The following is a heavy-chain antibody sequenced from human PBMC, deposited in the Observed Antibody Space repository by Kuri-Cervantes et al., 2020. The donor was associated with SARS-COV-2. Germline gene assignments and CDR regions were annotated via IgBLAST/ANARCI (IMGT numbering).Heavy chain of an antibody. J-gene: IGHJ6*02. CDR3: AREPDRRYGMDV. Sequence: LSLTCAASGFTFSSYGMHWVRQAPAKALEWVAVIWYDGSNKYYADSVKGRFTISRDNSKNTLYLQMNSLRAEDTAVYYCAREPDRRYGMDVWGQGTTVTVSS. CDR2: IWYDGSNK. V-gene: IGHV3-33*01. CDR1: GFTFSSYG.